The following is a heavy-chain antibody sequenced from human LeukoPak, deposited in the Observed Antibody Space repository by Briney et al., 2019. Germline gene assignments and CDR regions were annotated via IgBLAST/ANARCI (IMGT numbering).Heavy chain of an antibody. V-gene: IGHV1-2*02. CDR3: ARVSPGYSSSWYYYYMDV. D-gene: IGHD6-13*01. CDR2: INPNSGGT. Sequence: ASVKVSCKASGYTFTGYYVHWVRQAPGQGLEWMGWINPNSGGTNYAQKFQGRVTMTRDTSISTAYMELSRLRSDDTAVYYCARVSPGYSSSWYYYYMDVWGKGTTVTVSS. J-gene: IGHJ6*03. CDR1: GYTFTGYY.